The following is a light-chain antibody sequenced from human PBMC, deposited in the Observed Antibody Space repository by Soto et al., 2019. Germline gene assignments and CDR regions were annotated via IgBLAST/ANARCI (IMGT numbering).Light chain of an antibody. CDR3: KQCHNLSLS. Sequence: EIVMTQSPATLSVSPGERATLSCRSSQSISRALAWYQQKPGQPPRLLIYSASTRATGVPARFTGSGSGSEFTLPISGLQSEDFEGYYCKQCHNLSLSFGQGTRLEI. J-gene: IGKJ2*01. CDR2: SAS. CDR1: QSISRA. V-gene: IGKV3-15*01.